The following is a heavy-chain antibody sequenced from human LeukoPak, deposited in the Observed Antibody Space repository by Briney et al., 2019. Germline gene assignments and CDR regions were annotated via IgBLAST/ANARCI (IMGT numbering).Heavy chain of an antibody. V-gene: IGHV1-69*01. Sequence: SVKVSCKASGGTFSSYAISWVRQAPGQGLEWMGGIIPSFGTANYAQKFQGRVTITADESTSTAYMELSSLRSEDTAVYYCARVPYYDILTGAPYGMDVWGKGTTVTVSS. CDR1: GGTFSSYA. J-gene: IGHJ6*04. CDR2: IIPSFGTA. D-gene: IGHD3-9*01. CDR3: ARVPYYDILTGAPYGMDV.